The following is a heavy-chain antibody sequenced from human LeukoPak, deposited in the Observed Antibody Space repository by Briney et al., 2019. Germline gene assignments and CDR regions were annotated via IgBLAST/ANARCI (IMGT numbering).Heavy chain of an antibody. J-gene: IGHJ5*02. D-gene: IGHD5-12*01. CDR2: IYTSGST. Sequence: SETLSLTCTVSGGSISSGSYYWSWIRQPAGKGLEWIGRIYTSGSTNYNPSLKSRVTISVDTSKNQFSLKLSSVTAADTAVYYCARDVYSGYDGYNWFDPWGQGTLVTVSS. V-gene: IGHV4-61*02. CDR3: ARDVYSGYDGYNWFDP. CDR1: GGSISSGSYY.